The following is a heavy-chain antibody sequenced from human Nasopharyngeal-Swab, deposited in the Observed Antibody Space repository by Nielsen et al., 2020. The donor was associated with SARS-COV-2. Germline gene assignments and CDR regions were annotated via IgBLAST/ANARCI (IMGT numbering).Heavy chain of an antibody. V-gene: IGHV4-34*01. Sequence: SETLSLTCAVYGGSFSNYYWSWIRQPPGKGLEWIGEINHSGSTNYNPSLKSRVTISVDTSKNQFSLKLSSVTAADTAVYYCARAVYYGSGSYFPPNTINYFDYWGQGTLVTVSS. CDR2: INHSGST. J-gene: IGHJ4*02. CDR3: ARAVYYGSGSYFPPNTINYFDY. CDR1: GGSFSNYY. D-gene: IGHD3-10*01.